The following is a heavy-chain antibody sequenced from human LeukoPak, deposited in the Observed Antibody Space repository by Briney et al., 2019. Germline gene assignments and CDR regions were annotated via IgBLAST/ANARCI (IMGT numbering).Heavy chain of an antibody. CDR2: INPGGTEK. CDR3: ARDVGPY. J-gene: IGHJ4*02. D-gene: IGHD2-15*01. CDR1: GFTFSNNW. V-gene: IGHV3-7*01. Sequence: GGSLRLSCAASGFTFSNNWMNWVRQAPGKGLEWVGNINPGGTEKYYVDSVTGRFTISRDNAKNSLYLQMNSLRVEDTAVYYCARDVGPYWGQGTLVTVSS.